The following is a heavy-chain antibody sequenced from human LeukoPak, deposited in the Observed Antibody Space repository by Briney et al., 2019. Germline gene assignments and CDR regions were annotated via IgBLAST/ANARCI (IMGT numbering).Heavy chain of an antibody. Sequence: ASVKVSCKASGYTFTDYYIHWVRQAPGQGLEWMGYINPNSGGTNYAQKFQGRVTMTRDTSISTAYMELSRLRSGDTAVYYCAREPVVLVPAAIFNWFDPWGQGTLVTVSS. D-gene: IGHD2-2*01. CDR1: GYTFTDYY. CDR3: AREPVVLVPAAIFNWFDP. V-gene: IGHV1-2*02. J-gene: IGHJ5*02. CDR2: INPNSGGT.